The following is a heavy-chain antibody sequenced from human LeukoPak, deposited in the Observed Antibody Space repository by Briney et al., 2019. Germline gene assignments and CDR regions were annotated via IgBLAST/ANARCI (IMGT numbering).Heavy chain of an antibody. CDR1: QYAFTDYA. V-gene: IGHV1-18*01. J-gene: IGHJ4*02. CDR3: AGGSYDSSGYFDY. D-gene: IGHD3-22*01. CDR2: ISAYNGNT. Sequence: ASVKVSCKASQYAFTDYAVHWVRQAPGQGLEWMGWISAYNGNTNYAQKLQGRVTMTTDTSTSTAYMELRSLRSDDTAVYYCAGGSYDSSGYFDYWGQGTLVTVSS.